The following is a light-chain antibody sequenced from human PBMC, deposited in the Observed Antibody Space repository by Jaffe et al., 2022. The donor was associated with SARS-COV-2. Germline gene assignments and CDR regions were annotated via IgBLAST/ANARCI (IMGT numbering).Light chain of an antibody. Sequence: DIQMTQSPSTLSASVGDRVTITCRASQSISVWLAWYQQKPGKVPKLLIYKASSLESGVPSRFSGSGSGTEFTLTISSLQPDDSATYYCQHYNSLFGQGTKLEIK. J-gene: IGKJ2*01. V-gene: IGKV1-5*03. CDR2: KAS. CDR1: QSISVW. CDR3: QHYNSL.